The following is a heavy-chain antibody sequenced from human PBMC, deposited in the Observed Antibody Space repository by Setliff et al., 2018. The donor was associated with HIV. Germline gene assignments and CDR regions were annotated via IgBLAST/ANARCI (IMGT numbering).Heavy chain of an antibody. D-gene: IGHD3-9*01. Sequence: GASVKVSCKAPGDTFTSHVMHWVLQAPGKGRQWRGIIKLSGGSTSYAQKFQGRVTMTRDTSTSTVYMELSSLRSEDTAVSYCARAFQHFEYAFDIWGQGTMVTVSS. V-gene: IGHV1-46*01. J-gene: IGHJ3*02. CDR1: GDTFTSHV. CDR3: ARAFQHFEYAFDI. CDR2: IKLSGGST.